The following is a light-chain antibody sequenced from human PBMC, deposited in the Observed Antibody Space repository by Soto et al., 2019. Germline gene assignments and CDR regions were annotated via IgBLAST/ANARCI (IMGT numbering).Light chain of an antibody. CDR1: SSDVGNYNY. CDR3: CSFVGTYTVI. Sequence: QSALTQPRSVSGSPAQSVTISCTGTSSDVGNYNYVSWYQQHPGKAPKLMIYDVSKRPSGVPDRFSGSKSGNTASLTISGLQPEDEADYYCCSFVGTYTVIFGGGTKLTVL. CDR2: DVS. J-gene: IGLJ2*01. V-gene: IGLV2-11*01.